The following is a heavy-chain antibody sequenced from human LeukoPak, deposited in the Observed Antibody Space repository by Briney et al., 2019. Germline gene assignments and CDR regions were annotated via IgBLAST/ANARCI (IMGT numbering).Heavy chain of an antibody. CDR1: GFSFSSYW. J-gene: IGHJ4*02. V-gene: IGHV3-74*01. Sequence: GGSLRLSCVASGFSFSSYWMHWVRQAPGKGLVWVSRIKSDGSSTNYADSVKGRFTISRDNAKNTLYLQMNSLRAEDTAVYYCARDGRIAAPGTDLDYRGKGTLVTVSS. D-gene: IGHD6-13*01. CDR2: IKSDGSST. CDR3: ARDGRIAAPGTDLDY.